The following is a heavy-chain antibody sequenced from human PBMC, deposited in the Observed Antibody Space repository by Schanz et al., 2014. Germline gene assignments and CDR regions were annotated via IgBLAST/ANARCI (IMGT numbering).Heavy chain of an antibody. CDR2: VNPGGGST. Sequence: QVQLVQSGAEVKKPGASVRVSCKASGYSFTTYDVNWVRQATGQGLEWMGIVNPGGGSTSVAQRFQTRVTLTRDTSTGTAYLGLTRLRFEDTAVYYCARGSLAGYVALLMAANDYWGQGTLVTVSS. CDR3: ARGSLAGYVALLMAANDY. V-gene: IGHV1-46*01. J-gene: IGHJ4*02. CDR1: GYSFTTYD. D-gene: IGHD2-15*01.